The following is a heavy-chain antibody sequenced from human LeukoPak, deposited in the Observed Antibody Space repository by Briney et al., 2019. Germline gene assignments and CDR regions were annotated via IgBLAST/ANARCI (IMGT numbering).Heavy chain of an antibody. J-gene: IGHJ3*02. V-gene: IGHV1-2*02. CDR3: ARDGAFSVFPSAHDFWSGYQADAFDI. CDR2: INPNSGGT. CDR1: GYTFTGYY. Sequence: GASVKVSCKASGYTFTGYYMHWVRQAPGQGLEWMGWINPNSGGTNYAQKFQGRVTMTRDTSVSTAYMELSRLRSDDTAVYYCARDGAFSVFPSAHDFWSGYQADAFDIWGQGTMVTVSS. D-gene: IGHD3-3*01.